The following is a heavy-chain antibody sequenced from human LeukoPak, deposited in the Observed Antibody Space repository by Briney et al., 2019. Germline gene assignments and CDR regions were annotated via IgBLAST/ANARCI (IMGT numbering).Heavy chain of an antibody. D-gene: IGHD2-15*01. V-gene: IGHV3-7*01. CDR1: GFTFSAHW. CDR2: INQNGSEK. CDR3: ARAPPGSGLLYYFDY. J-gene: IGHJ4*02. Sequence: GGSLRLSCAASGFTFSAHWMSWVRQAPGKGLEWVANINQNGSEKSYVDSVKGRFTISRDNAKNSLYLQMNSLRAEDTAVYYCARAPPGSGLLYYFDYWGQGTLVTVSS.